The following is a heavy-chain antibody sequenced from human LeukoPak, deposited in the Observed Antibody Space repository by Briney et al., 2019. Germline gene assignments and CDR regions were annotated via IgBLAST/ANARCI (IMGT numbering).Heavy chain of an antibody. CDR3: ARDSYGGSPYYYYGMDV. Sequence: PSQTLSLTCTVSGGSISSGGYYWSWIRQHPGKGLEWIGYIYYSGSTYYNPSLKSRVTMSVDTSKNQFSLKLSSVTAADTAVYYCARDSYGGSPYYYYGMDVWGQGTTVTVSS. CDR1: GGSISSGGYY. J-gene: IGHJ6*02. CDR2: IYYSGST. D-gene: IGHD1-26*01. V-gene: IGHV4-31*03.